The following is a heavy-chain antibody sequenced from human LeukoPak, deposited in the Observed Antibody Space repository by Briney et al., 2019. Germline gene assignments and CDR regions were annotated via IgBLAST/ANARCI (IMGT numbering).Heavy chain of an antibody. V-gene: IGHV1-69*05. CDR2: IIPIFGTA. CDR1: GGTFSSYA. CDR3: ARDPRRIAVAGYAFDY. Sequence: SVKVSCKASGGTFSSYAISWVRQAPGQGLEWMGRIIPIFGTANYAQKFQGRVTITTDESTSTAYMELSSLRSEDTAVYYCARDPRRIAVAGYAFDYWGQGTLVTVSS. J-gene: IGHJ4*02. D-gene: IGHD6-19*01.